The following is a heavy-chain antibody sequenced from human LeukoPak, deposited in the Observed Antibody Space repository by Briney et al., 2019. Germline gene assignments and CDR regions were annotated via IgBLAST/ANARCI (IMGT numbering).Heavy chain of an antibody. D-gene: IGHD4-17*01. CDR2: IYISGTT. CDR3: ARQPTGWNWFDP. J-gene: IGHJ5*02. Sequence: PSETLSLTCTVSGGFISSYYWTWLRQPPGKGLEWMGYIYISGTTNYNASPKSRVTISLDTSKSQFSLKLSSVTAADTAVYCCARQPTGWNWFDPWGQGNLVTVSS. CDR1: GGFISSYY. V-gene: IGHV4-4*09.